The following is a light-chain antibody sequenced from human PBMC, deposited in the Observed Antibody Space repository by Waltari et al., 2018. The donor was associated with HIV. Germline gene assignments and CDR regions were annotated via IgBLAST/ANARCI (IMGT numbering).Light chain of an antibody. CDR1: QSISSW. J-gene: IGKJ1*01. V-gene: IGKV1-5*03. CDR2: MAS. CDR3: QQYNSYSLWT. Sequence: DIQMTQSPSSLSASVGDRVTITCRATQSISSWLAWFQQKPGKAPKLLIYMASSLESGVPSRFSGSGSGTEFTRTISSLQPDDFATYYCQQYNSYSLWTFGQGTKVEIK.